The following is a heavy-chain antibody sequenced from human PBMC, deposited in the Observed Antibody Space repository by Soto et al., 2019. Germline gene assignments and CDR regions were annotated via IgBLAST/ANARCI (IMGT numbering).Heavy chain of an antibody. CDR3: ARGRFGGS. CDR2: ISSNGGST. J-gene: IGHJ4*02. V-gene: IGHV3-64*01. D-gene: IGHD3-10*01. Sequence: EVQLVESGGGLVQPGGSLRLSCAASGFTFSSYAMHWVRQAPGKGLEYVSAISSNGGSTYYANSVKGIFTISRDNSKNTLYLQMGSLRAEDMAVYYCARGRFGGSWGQGTLVTVSS. CDR1: GFTFSSYA.